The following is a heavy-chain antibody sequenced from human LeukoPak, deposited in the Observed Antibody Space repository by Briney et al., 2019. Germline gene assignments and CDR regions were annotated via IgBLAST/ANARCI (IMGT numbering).Heavy chain of an antibody. CDR2: ISAYNGDT. Sequence: ASVKVSCKASGYTFTSYGISWVRQAPGQGLEWMGWISAYNGDTNYAQKLRGRVTITTDTSTSTAYMELRSLRSDDTALYFCARDRRDGDYLDYWGQGTLVTVSS. V-gene: IGHV1-18*01. CDR1: GYTFTSYG. D-gene: IGHD4-17*01. CDR3: ARDRRDGDYLDY. J-gene: IGHJ4*02.